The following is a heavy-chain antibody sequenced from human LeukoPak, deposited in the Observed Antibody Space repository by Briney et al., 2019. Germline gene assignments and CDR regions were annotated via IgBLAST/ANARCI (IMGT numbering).Heavy chain of an antibody. CDR3: AELGITMIGGV. D-gene: IGHD3-10*02. Sequence: PGGSLRLSCAASGFTFSSYEMNWVRQAPGKGLEWVSYISSSGSTIYYADSVKGRFTISRDNAKNSLYLQLNSLRAEDTAVYYCAELGITMIGGVWGKGTTVTISS. J-gene: IGHJ6*04. V-gene: IGHV3-48*03. CDR1: GFTFSSYE. CDR2: ISSSGSTI.